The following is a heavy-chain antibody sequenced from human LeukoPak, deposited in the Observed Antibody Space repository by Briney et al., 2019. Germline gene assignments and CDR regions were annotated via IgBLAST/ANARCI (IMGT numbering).Heavy chain of an antibody. V-gene: IGHV1-46*01. CDR1: GYTFTGYY. CDR2: INPSGGRT. J-gene: IGHJ4*02. D-gene: IGHD3-22*01. CDR3: ARTLTTQTYYHDTSGYPVDFDF. Sequence: GASVKVSCKASGYTFTGYYIHWVRQAPGQGLEWMGIINPSGGRTSHAQKFQGRVTMTSDTSTSAVYMELSSLRSEDTAVYYCARTLTTQTYYHDTSGYPVDFDFWGQGTLVTVSS.